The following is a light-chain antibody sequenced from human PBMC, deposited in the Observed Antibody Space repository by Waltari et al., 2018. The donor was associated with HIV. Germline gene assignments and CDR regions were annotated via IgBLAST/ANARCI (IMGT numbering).Light chain of an antibody. V-gene: IGLV1-36*01. CDR3: AAWDDSLNGVV. CDR1: SSHIRQNS. CDR2: YDY. J-gene: IGLJ2*01. Sequence: QSVLTQPPSASEAPRQRLTISCSGSSSHIRQNSANCYQQLPGKPPTLLIYYDYLLASGVPDRFSGSKSGTSAFLAISGLQSEDESDYYCAAWDDSLNGVVFGGGTKLTVL.